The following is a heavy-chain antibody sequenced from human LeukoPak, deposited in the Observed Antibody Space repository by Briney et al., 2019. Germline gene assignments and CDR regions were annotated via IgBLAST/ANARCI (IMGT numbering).Heavy chain of an antibody. V-gene: IGHV4-28*01. CDR3: ARIGPILGAAWVDY. J-gene: IGHJ4*02. Sequence: SETLSLTCAVSGYSISSNHWWGWIRQPPGKGLEWIGYIFYAGSTHYNPSLKSRVTMSVDTSKNQFSLRLSSVTAVDTAVYYCARIGPILGAAWVDYWGQGTLVSVSS. CDR2: IFYAGST. D-gene: IGHD3-3*02. CDR1: GYSISSNHW.